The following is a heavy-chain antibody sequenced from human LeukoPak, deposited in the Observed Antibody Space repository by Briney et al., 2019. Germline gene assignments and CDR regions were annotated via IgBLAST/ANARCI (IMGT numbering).Heavy chain of an antibody. CDR1: EYTFTGDY. D-gene: IGHD3-22*01. CDR2: INLSSGGT. Sequence: ASVKVSCKTSEYTFTGDYMHWVRQAPGQGPEWMGWINLSSGGTTYAQKFQGRVTMTRDTSISTVYMELSRLRSDDTAVYYCTLMGNFDIRGYYHPWGQGTLVTVSP. CDR3: TLMGNFDIRGYYHP. J-gene: IGHJ4*02. V-gene: IGHV1-2*02.